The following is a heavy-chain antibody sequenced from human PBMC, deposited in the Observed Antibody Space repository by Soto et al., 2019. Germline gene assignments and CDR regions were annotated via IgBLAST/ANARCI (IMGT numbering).Heavy chain of an antibody. CDR1: GFTFSSYG. CDR3: AKHGMDV. CDR2: ISYDGSNK. V-gene: IGHV3-30*18. Sequence: QVQLVESGGGVVQPGRSLRLSCAASGFTFSSYGMHWVRQAPGKGLEWVAVISYDGSNKYYADSVKGRFTISRDNSKNTLYLQMNSLRAEDTAGYYCAKHGMDVWGQGTTVTVSS. J-gene: IGHJ6*02.